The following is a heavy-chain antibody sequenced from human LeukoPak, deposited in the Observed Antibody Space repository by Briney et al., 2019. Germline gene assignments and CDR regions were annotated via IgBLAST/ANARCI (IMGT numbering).Heavy chain of an antibody. J-gene: IGHJ5*02. CDR2: ISGYNGNT. Sequence: ASVKVSCKASGYTFISYGITWVRQAPGQGLEWMGWISGYNGNTNYAPTFQGRVTKTTDTSTSTAYMELRSLKSDDTAVYYCAREVEGETTCFDPWGRGPLVPVSS. V-gene: IGHV1-18*01. CDR3: AREVEGETTCFDP. D-gene: IGHD1-1*01. CDR1: GYTFISYG.